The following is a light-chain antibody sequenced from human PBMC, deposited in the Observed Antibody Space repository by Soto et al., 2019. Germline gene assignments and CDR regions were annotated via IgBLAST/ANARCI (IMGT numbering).Light chain of an antibody. CDR2: TAS. J-gene: IGKJ1*01. CDR3: QQLNNYPRT. Sequence: DIQLTQSPSFLSSSVGDRATITCRASQGISSYLASYQQKPGKAPTLLISTASTLQSVVPSRFSGSGSGTEFTLTISSLQPEDFATYYCQQLNNYPRTFGQGTKVEIK. V-gene: IGKV1-9*01. CDR1: QGISSY.